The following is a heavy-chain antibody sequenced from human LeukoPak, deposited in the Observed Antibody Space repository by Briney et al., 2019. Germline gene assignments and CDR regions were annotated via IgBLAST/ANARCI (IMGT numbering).Heavy chain of an antibody. D-gene: IGHD3-16*02. CDR2: INTNTGNP. J-gene: IGHJ4*02. Sequence: ASVKVSCRASRYTFTGYYMHWVRQAPGQGLEWMGWINTNTGNPTYAQGFTGRFVFSLDTSVSTAYLQISSLKAEGTAVYYCARSGFAITFGGVIENRGVDYWGQGTLVTVSS. CDR3: ARSGFAITFGGVIENRGVDY. V-gene: IGHV7-4-1*02. CDR1: RYTFTGYY.